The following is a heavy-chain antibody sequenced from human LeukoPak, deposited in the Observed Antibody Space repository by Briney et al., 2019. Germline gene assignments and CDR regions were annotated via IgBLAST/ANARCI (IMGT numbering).Heavy chain of an antibody. V-gene: IGHV3-33*08. Sequence: GGPVRLFCGAPGFTHKSYGRHWVRQAPGKGLEWVAVIWYGGSNKYYTDSVKRRFTISRDNDKNTLYLQMNSLTAEDAAVYYGARVYCSSWWLFQYGMGVWGKGTTVTV. J-gene: IGHJ6*04. CDR3: ARVYCSSWWLFQYGMGV. CDR1: GFTHKSYG. CDR2: IWYGGSNK. D-gene: IGHD6-13*01.